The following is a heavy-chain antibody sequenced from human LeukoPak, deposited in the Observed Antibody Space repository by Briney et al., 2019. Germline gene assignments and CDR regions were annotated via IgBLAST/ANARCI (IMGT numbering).Heavy chain of an antibody. J-gene: IGHJ4*02. CDR1: GYTFTGYY. D-gene: IGHD6-19*01. V-gene: IGHV1-2*02. Sequence: GASVKVSCKASGYTFTGYYMHWVRQAPGQGLEWMGWINPNSGGTNYAQKFQGRATMTRDTSISTAYMELSRLRSDDTAVYYCARSAVAGKGRDYWGQGTLVTVSS. CDR2: INPNSGGT. CDR3: ARSAVAGKGRDY.